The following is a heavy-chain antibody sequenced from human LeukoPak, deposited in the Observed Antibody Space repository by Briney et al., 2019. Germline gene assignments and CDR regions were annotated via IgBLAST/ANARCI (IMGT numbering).Heavy chain of an antibody. V-gene: IGHV3-30-3*01. D-gene: IGHD2-21*02. Sequence: GGSLRLSRAASGFTFSSYVMHWVRQAPGKGLEWVATISYDGSNKSYADSVKGRLTISRDNSKNTLYLQMNSLRAEDTAVYYCARDQIMVTTILDYYYGMDVWGQGTTVTVSS. CDR2: ISYDGSNK. CDR1: GFTFSSYV. CDR3: ARDQIMVTTILDYYYGMDV. J-gene: IGHJ6*02.